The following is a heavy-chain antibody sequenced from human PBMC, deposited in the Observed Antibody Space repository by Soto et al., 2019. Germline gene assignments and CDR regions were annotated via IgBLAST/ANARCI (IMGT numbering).Heavy chain of an antibody. CDR2: ISYDGSNK. Sequence: GGSLRLSCAASGFTFSSYAMHWVRQAPGKGLEWVAVISYDGSNKYYADSVKGRFTISRDNSKNTLYLQMNSLRAEDTAVYYCARDTEQSTYAFDIWGQGTMVTVSS. CDR1: GFTFSSYA. J-gene: IGHJ3*02. V-gene: IGHV3-30-3*01. CDR3: ARDTEQSTYAFDI. D-gene: IGHD2-2*01.